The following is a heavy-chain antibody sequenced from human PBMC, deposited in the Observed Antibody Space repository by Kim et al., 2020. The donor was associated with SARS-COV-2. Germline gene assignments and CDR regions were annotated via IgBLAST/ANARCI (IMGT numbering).Heavy chain of an antibody. CDR3: AREEAVAGTGAFDY. V-gene: IGHV4-39*07. J-gene: IGHJ4*02. Sequence: NPPLKSRVTISVDTSKNQFSLKLSSVTAADTAVYYCAREEAVAGTGAFDYWGQGTLVTVSS. D-gene: IGHD6-19*01.